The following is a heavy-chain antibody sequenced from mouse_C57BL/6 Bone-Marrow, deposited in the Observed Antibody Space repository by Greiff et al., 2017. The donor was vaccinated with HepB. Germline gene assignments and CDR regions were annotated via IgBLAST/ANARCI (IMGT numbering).Heavy chain of an antibody. J-gene: IGHJ1*03. D-gene: IGHD2-1*01. CDR2: IYPRSGNT. Sequence: QVQLKQSGAELARPGASVKLSCKASGYTFTSYGISWVKQRTGQGLEWIGEIYPRSGNTYYNEKFKGKATLTADKSSSTAYMELRSLTSEDSAVYFCARRYGNYGYFDVWGTGTTVTVSS. CDR3: ARRYGNYGYFDV. V-gene: IGHV1-81*01. CDR1: GYTFTSYG.